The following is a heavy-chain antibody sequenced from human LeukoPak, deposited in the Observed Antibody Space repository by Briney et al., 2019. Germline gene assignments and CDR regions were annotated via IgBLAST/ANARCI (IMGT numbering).Heavy chain of an antibody. J-gene: IGHJ4*02. Sequence: SVKVSCKASGGTFSSYAISWVRQAPGQGLEWMGGIIPIFGTANYAQKFQGRVTITTDESTSTAYIELSSLRSEDTAVYYCARSPGNEWELTNWGQGTLVTVSS. CDR2: IIPIFGTA. CDR1: GGTFSSYA. CDR3: ARSPGNEWELTN. D-gene: IGHD1-26*01. V-gene: IGHV1-69*05.